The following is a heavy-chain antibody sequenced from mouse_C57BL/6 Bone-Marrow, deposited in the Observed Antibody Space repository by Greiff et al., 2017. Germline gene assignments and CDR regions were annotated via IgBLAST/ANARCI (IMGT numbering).Heavy chain of an antibody. V-gene: IGHV1-85*01. Sequence: QVHVKQSGPELVKPGASVKLSCKASGYTFTSYDINWVKQRPGQGLEWIGWIYPRDGSTKYNEKFKGKATLTVDTSSSTAYMELHSLTSEDSAVYFCAREEVDGRSGDWYFDVWGTGTTVTVSA. CDR2: IYPRDGST. J-gene: IGHJ1*03. CDR3: AREEVDGRSGDWYFDV. CDR1: GYTFTSYD. D-gene: IGHD1-1*01.